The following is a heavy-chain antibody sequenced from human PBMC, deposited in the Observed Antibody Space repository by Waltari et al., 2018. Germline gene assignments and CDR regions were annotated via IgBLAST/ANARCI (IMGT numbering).Heavy chain of an antibody. CDR2: INAGNGNT. V-gene: IGHV1-3*01. Sequence: QVQLVQSGAEVKKPGASVKVSCKASGYTFTSYAMHWVRQAPGQRLEWMGWINAGNGNTKYSQKFQGRVTITRDTSASTAYMELSSLRSEDTAVYYCVRAVLPPPNWYFDLWGRGTLVTVSS. CDR1: GYTFTSYA. J-gene: IGHJ2*01. CDR3: VRAVLPPPNWYFDL.